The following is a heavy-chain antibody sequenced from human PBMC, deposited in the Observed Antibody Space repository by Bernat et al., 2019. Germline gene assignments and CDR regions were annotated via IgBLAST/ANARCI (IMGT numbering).Heavy chain of an antibody. CDR3: ARANAMDV. V-gene: IGHV3-7*03. J-gene: IGHJ6*02. CDR1: GFTFSGYW. CDR2: INQDVSEK. Sequence: EVQLVESGGGLVQPGGSLRLSCAASGFTFSGYWMNWVRQAPGKGLEWVANINQDVSEKYYVGSVGGRFTISRDNAKNSLYLQMNSLRAEDTAVYYCARANAMDVWGQGTTVTVSS.